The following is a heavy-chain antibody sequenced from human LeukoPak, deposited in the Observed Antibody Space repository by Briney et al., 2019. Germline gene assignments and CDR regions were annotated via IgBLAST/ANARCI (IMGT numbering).Heavy chain of an antibody. D-gene: IGHD3-10*01. Sequence: PGGSLRLSCAASVFSFGTYGMSWVRQVPGKGLEWVSGINWNGASTVYADSVKGRFTISRDNAKNSLYLQMNSLRAEDTAVYYCAKVMKGSERLTMVRGVIIKTAGLYYMDVWGKGTTVTVSS. J-gene: IGHJ6*03. CDR1: VFSFGTYG. V-gene: IGHV3-20*04. CDR3: AKVMKGSERLTMVRGVIIKTAGLYYMDV. CDR2: INWNGAST.